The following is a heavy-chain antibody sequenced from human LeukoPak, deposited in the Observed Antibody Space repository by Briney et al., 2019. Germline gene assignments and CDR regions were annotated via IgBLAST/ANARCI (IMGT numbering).Heavy chain of an antibody. V-gene: IGHV1-69*13. CDR3: ARGEPSAISSPQD. CDR2: IIPIFGTA. D-gene: IGHD2-2*02. Sequence: ASVKVSCKASGGTFSSYAMSWVRQAPGQGLEWMGWIIPIFGTANYAQRFQGRVTITADASTSTAYMELSRLRSEDTAVYYCARGEPSAISSPQDGGEGTLVTVS. CDR1: GGTFSSYA. J-gene: IGHJ4*02.